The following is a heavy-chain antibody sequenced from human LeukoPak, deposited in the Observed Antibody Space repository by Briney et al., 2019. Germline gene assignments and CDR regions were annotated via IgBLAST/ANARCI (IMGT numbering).Heavy chain of an antibody. CDR2: IYYSGST. D-gene: IGHD6-19*01. CDR1: GGSISSSSYY. J-gene: IGHJ4*02. CDR3: ASQDYSSGWYYFDY. V-gene: IGHV4-39*01. Sequence: SETLSLTCTLSGGSISSSSYYWGWIRQPPGKGLEWIGSIYYSGSTYYNPSLKSRVTMSVDTSKNQFSLKLNSVTAADTAVYYCASQDYSSGWYYFDYWGQGTLVTVSS.